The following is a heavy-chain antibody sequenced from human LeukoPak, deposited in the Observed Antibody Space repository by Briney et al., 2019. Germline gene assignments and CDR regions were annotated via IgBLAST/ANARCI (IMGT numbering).Heavy chain of an antibody. CDR3: ARGGYSYGGFHY. CDR1: GGSISSHC. V-gene: IGHV4-59*11. Sequence: AEPLSLICTVPGGSISSHCWSWIRQPPPKGLPWTGYIYYSGNTNYNPSLKIRVTISLDPSKIQFSLKLSSVPAADTAVYYCARGGYSYGGFHYWGQGTLVTVSP. CDR2: IYYSGNT. D-gene: IGHD5-18*01. J-gene: IGHJ4*02.